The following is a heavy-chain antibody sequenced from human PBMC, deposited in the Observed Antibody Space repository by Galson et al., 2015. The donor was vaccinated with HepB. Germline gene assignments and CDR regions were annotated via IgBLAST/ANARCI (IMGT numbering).Heavy chain of an antibody. CDR2: ITANGADT. Sequence: SLRLSCAASGFTFSNFVMNWVRQAPGKGPEWVSSITANGADTYHADSVKGRFTISRDNSQNRLYLQMNSLRAEDTAVYYCGKDGSGNGWDFEYWGQGTLVTVSS. V-gene: IGHV3-23*01. CDR3: GKDGSGNGWDFEY. D-gene: IGHD6-19*01. CDR1: GFTFSNFV. J-gene: IGHJ4*02.